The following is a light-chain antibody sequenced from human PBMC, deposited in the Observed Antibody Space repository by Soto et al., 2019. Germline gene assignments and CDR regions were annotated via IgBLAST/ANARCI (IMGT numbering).Light chain of an antibody. CDR2: EVS. V-gene: IGLV2-14*01. J-gene: IGLJ2*01. Sequence: QSALTQPASVSGSPGQSITISCTGTSSDVGGYNYVSWYQQYPGKAPKLMIYEVSNRPSGVSNRFSGSKSGNTASLTISGLQAADEAEYYCSSYTSSSTPVVFGGGTKLTVL. CDR1: SSDVGGYNY. CDR3: SSYTSSSTPVV.